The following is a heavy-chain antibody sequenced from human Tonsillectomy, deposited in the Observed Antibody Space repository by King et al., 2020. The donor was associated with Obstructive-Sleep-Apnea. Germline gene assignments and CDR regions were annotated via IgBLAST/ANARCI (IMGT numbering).Heavy chain of an antibody. CDR2: VYAGDSDT. D-gene: IGHD1-26*01. V-gene: IGHV5-51*01. CDR1: GYSFTSYW. CDR3: ARPVGTTTTNPFDI. J-gene: IGHJ3*02. Sequence: AQLVQSGAEVKKPGESLKISCKVSGYSFTSYWIGWVRQMPGKGLEWMGIVYAGDSDTIYSPSFQGQVPISAGKSISTAYLQWSSLKASDTAMYYCARPVGTTTTNPFDIWGQGTLVTVSS.